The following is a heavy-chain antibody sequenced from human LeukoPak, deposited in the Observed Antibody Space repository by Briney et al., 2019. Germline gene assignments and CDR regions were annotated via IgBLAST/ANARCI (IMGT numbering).Heavy chain of an antibody. Sequence: GGSLRLSCAASGFTFSSYAMSWVRQAPGKGLEWVSAISGSDGSTYYADSVKGRFTISRDNSKNTLYLQMNSLRADDTAIYYCAKESGFYSSSPPDYWGQGTLVTVSS. D-gene: IGHD6-13*01. CDR3: AKESGFYSSSPPDY. CDR2: ISGSDGST. CDR1: GFTFSSYA. V-gene: IGHV3-23*01. J-gene: IGHJ4*02.